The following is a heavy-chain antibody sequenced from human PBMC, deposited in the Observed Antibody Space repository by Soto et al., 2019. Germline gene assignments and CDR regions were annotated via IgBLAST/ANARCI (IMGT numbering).Heavy chain of an antibody. V-gene: IGHV1-2*04. CDR3: ARDGSSSGSMYGMDV. Sequence: ASVKVSCKASGYTFTGYCMHWVRQAPGQGLEWMGWINPNSGGTNYAQKFQGWVTMTRDTSISTAYMELSRLRSDDTAEYYCARDGSSSGSMYGMDVWGQGTTVTVSS. J-gene: IGHJ6*02. D-gene: IGHD6-13*01. CDR1: GYTFTGYC. CDR2: INPNSGGT.